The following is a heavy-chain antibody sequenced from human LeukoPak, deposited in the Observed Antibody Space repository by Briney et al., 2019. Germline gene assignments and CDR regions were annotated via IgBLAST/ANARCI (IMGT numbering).Heavy chain of an antibody. CDR3: AVAGSRNFDY. V-gene: IGHV1-69*13. J-gene: IGHJ4*02. CDR1: GGTFSSYA. CDR2: IIPIFGTA. D-gene: IGHD6-19*01. Sequence: ASVKVSCKASGGTFSSYAISWVRQAPGQGLEWMGGIIPIFGTANYAQKFQGRVTITADESTSTAYMELSSLRSEDTTVYYCAVAGSRNFDYWGQGTLVTVSS.